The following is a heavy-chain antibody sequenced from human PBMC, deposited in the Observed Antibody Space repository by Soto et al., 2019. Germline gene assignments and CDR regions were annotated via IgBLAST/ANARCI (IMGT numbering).Heavy chain of an antibody. CDR2: IYHSGST. Sequence: SETLSLTCAVSGGSISSSYWWNWVRQPPGKGLEWIGKIYHSGSTNYNPSLKNRVTISVDKSNNQFSLRLSSVTAADTAVYFCVTSLNYDCWRVGGRHYYFDYWGQGTLVIVSS. CDR3: VTSLNYDCWRVGGRHYYFDY. CDR1: GGSISSSYW. J-gene: IGHJ4*02. V-gene: IGHV4-4*02. D-gene: IGHD3-3*01.